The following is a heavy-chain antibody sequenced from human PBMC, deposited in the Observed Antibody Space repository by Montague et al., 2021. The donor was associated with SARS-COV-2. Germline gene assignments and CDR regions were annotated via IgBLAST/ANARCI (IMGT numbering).Heavy chain of an antibody. CDR3: AKSGVVINPYYYYCMDV. CDR1: GFTSSSYA. V-gene: IGHV3-23*01. J-gene: IGHJ6*02. D-gene: IGHD3-22*01. CDR2: ISNSGGRT. Sequence: SLRLSCAASGFTSSSYALTWARQAPGKGLEWVSAISNSGGRTYYADSVKGRFTISRDNSKNTLYLQMNSLRGEDTAIYYCAKSGVVINPYYYYCMDVWGQGTTVTVSS.